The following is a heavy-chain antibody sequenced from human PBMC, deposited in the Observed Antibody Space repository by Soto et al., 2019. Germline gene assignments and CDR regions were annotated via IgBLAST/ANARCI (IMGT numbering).Heavy chain of an antibody. D-gene: IGHD6-19*01. CDR2: LLHSGTT. CDR1: GDSISSPKW. V-gene: IGHV4-4*02. J-gene: IGHJ3*01. Sequence: QVQLQESGPGLVKPSGTLSLTCAVSGDSISSPKWWTWLRQPPGKGLEWIGDLLHSGTTNYNPSLKSRVILSVDKSQNQFSLCLTSVTGADTAIYSCAYSSGWYRHDVWGQGTSVTVSS. CDR3: AYSSGWYRHDV.